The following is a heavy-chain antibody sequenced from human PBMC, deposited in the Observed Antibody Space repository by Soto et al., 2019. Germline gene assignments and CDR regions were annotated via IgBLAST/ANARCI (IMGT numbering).Heavy chain of an antibody. D-gene: IGHD6-6*01. V-gene: IGHV1-18*01. CDR3: ARDRGGEQLDGEYYYYYYMDV. Sequence: GASVKVSCKASGYTFTSYGINWVRQAPGQGLEWMGWISAYNGNTNYAQKLQGRVTMTTDTSTSTAYMELRSLRSDDTAVYYCARDRGGEQLDGEYYYYYYMDVWGKGTTVTVSS. CDR1: GYTFTSYG. J-gene: IGHJ6*03. CDR2: ISAYNGNT.